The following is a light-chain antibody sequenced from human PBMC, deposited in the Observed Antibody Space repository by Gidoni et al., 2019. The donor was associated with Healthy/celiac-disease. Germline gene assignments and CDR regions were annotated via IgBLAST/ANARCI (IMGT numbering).Light chain of an antibody. CDR1: KLGDKY. CDR2: QDS. J-gene: IGLJ2*01. Sequence: SYALTQPPSVSVSPGQTASITCSGDKLGDKYACWYQQKPGQSPVLVIYQDSKRPSGIPERFSGSNSGNTATLTISGTQAMDEADYYCQAWDSSTCVFGGGTKLTVL. V-gene: IGLV3-1*01. CDR3: QAWDSSTCV.